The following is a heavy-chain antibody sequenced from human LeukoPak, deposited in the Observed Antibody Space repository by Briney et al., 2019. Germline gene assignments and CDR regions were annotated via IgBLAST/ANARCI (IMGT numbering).Heavy chain of an antibody. D-gene: IGHD3-10*01. Sequence: SETLSLTCTVSGGSISIYYWIWIRQPAGKGLEWIGRIYTSGSTNYNPSLKSRVTMSVDTSKNQFSLKLSSVTAADTAVYYCARDSVVRGYYYYMDVWGKGTTVTISS. V-gene: IGHV4-4*07. CDR1: GGSISIYY. J-gene: IGHJ6*03. CDR3: ARDSVVRGYYYYMDV. CDR2: IYTSGST.